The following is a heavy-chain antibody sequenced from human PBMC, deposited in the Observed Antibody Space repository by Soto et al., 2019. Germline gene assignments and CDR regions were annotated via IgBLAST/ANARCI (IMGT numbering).Heavy chain of an antibody. D-gene: IGHD6-25*01. J-gene: IGHJ4*01. CDR3: ATDSRSGWHVEYYFDY. CDR1: GFTFSNCA. V-gene: IGHV3-30*03. Sequence: QVQLVESGGGVVQPGRSLRLSCAASGFTFSNCAMHGVRQAPGTGLEWVVIISYDGINKDYADSVKGCFTSSRDNSQNTPYLKMNGLTAEDTAVYFCATDSRSGWHVEYYFDYRGHGTLVTVSS. CDR2: ISYDGINK.